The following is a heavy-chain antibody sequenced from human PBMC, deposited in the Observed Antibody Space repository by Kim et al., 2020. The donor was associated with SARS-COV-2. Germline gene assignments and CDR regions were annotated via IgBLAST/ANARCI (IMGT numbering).Heavy chain of an antibody. D-gene: IGHD2-8*01. J-gene: IGHJ4*02. V-gene: IGHV3-53*01. CDR3: ANGVT. Sequence: GGSLRLSCAASGFTVSSNYMNWVRQAPGKGLEWISVIYGGGITHYADSVKGRFTISRDNSKNTVYLQMNSLRAEDTAVYYCANGVTWGPGTLVTVSS. CDR1: GFTVSSNY. CDR2: IYGGGIT.